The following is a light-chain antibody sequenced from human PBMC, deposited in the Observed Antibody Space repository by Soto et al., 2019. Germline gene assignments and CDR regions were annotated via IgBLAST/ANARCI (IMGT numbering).Light chain of an antibody. J-gene: IGKJ1*01. CDR1: QGISNY. CDR3: QNLHGA. Sequence: DIQMTQSPSSLSASVGDRVTITCRASQGISNYLAWYQQKPGKVPKVLIYAASTLQSGVPSRFSGSGSGTDFTLTISRLHPEDVAAYYCQNLHGAFGQGTGVEIK. CDR2: AAS. V-gene: IGKV1-27*01.